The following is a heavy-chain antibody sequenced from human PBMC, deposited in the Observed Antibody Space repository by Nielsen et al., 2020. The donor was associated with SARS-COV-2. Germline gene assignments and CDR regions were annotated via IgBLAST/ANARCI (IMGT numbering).Heavy chain of an antibody. CDR2: IRSYANEYAT. Sequence: GESLKISCVASGFTFSGSAMHWVRQASGKGLEWLGRIRSYANEYATAYAASVKGRFTISRDDSKNTAYLQMNGLKSEDTAVYFCTRGLSDFWGQGTLVTVSS. D-gene: IGHD2-2*01. V-gene: IGHV3-73*01. CDR3: TRGLSDF. J-gene: IGHJ4*02. CDR1: GFTFSGSA.